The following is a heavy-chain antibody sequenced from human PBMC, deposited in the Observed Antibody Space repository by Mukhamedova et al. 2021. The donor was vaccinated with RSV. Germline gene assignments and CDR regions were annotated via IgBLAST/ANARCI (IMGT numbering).Heavy chain of an antibody. Sequence: RQPPGKGLEWIGYIYYSGSTNYNPSLKSRVTISVDTSKNQFSLKLSSVTAADTAVYYCARGYYGSGSYYKAPLPFDYLGQGTLVTV. V-gene: IGHV4-59*01. D-gene: IGHD3-10*01. CDR2: IYYSGST. CDR3: ARGYYGSGSYYKAPLPFDY. J-gene: IGHJ4*02.